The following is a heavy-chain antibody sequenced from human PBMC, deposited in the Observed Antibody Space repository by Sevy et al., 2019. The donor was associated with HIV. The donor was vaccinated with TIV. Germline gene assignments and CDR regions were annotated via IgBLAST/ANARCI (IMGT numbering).Heavy chain of an antibody. D-gene: IGHD2-8*01. Sequence: GGSLRLSCTASGFTFSSYDMNWVRQAPGKGLEWVSKISSSGSSIYYAGSVKGRFTISRDNAKNSMNLQMNSLRAEETAVYYCTRNGGAFDNGFDPWGQGTLVTVSS. J-gene: IGHJ5*02. CDR3: TRNGGAFDNGFDP. V-gene: IGHV3-48*03. CDR2: ISSSGSSI. CDR1: GFTFSSYD.